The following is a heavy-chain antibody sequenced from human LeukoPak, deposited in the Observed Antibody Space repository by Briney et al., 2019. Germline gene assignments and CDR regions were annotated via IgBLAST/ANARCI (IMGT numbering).Heavy chain of an antibody. J-gene: IGHJ6*03. Sequence: PGGSLRLSCTTSGFTFSNYWMSWVRQAQGKGLEWVANIKQGGSEKHYVDSVKGRFTISRDNAKNSLFLQMNSLRAEDTAVYYCAKVNSRIQLWPREYYYYYMDVWGKGTTVTISS. D-gene: IGHD5-18*01. V-gene: IGHV3-7*01. CDR1: GFTFSNYW. CDR3: AKVNSRIQLWPREYYYYYMDV. CDR2: IKQGGSEK.